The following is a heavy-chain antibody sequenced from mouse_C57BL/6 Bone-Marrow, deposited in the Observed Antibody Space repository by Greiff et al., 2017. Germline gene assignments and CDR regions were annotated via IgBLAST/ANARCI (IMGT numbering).Heavy chain of an antibody. CDR2: ISSGGSYT. CDR3: ARDEDYYSNYDYYAMDY. CDR1: GFTFSSYG. Sequence: DVKLVESGGDLVKPGGSLKLSCAASGFTFSSYGMSWVRQTPDKRLEWVATISSGGSYTYYPDSVKGRFTISRDNAKHTLYLQMSSLKSEDTAMYYCARDEDYYSNYDYYAMDYWGQGTSVTVSS. J-gene: IGHJ4*01. V-gene: IGHV5-6*02. D-gene: IGHD2-5*01.